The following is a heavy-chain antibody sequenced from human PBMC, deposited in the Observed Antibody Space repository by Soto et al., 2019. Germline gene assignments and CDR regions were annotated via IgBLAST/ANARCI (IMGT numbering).Heavy chain of an antibody. CDR3: ARQVYTVVTPMDF. D-gene: IGHD2-21*02. Sequence: GSLRLSCAASGFTFSSYSMNWVRQAPGKGLEWVSSISSSSSYIYYADSVRGRFTISRDNAENSLYLQMDNLRDEDTALYYCARQVYTVVTPMDFWGQGTLVTVS. J-gene: IGHJ4*02. CDR1: GFTFSSYS. V-gene: IGHV3-21*01. CDR2: ISSSSSYI.